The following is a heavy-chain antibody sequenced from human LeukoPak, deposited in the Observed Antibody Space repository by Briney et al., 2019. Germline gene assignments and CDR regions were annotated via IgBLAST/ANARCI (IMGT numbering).Heavy chain of an antibody. CDR3: AKGSYYDSSGSFYFDY. CDR2: ISGSGDNA. CDR1: GFTFSSYA. Sequence: GGSLRLSCAASGFTFSSYAMSWVRQAPGKGLEWVSGISGSGDNAYYADSVKGRFTISRDNSKNTLYVQVNSLGTEDTAAYYCAKGSYYDSSGSFYFDYWGQGTLVTVSS. J-gene: IGHJ4*02. D-gene: IGHD3-22*01. V-gene: IGHV3-23*01.